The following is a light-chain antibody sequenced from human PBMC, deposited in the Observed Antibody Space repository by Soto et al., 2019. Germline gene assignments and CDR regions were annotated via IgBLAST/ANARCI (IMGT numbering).Light chain of an antibody. CDR1: QSVFKNF. CDR2: GAS. Sequence: EIVLTQSPGTLSLSPGERATLSCRASQSVFKNFLAWYQQKPGQAPRLIINGASKWATGIPDRLSGSGPGTNCPRTIYRLLPEGFAVYFCQPYGSTPPPFGGGTKGAI. CDR3: QPYGSTPPP. V-gene: IGKV3-20*01. J-gene: IGKJ4*01.